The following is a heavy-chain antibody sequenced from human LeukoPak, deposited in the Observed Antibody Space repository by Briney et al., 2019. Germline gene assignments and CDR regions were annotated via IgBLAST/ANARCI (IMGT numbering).Heavy chain of an antibody. D-gene: IGHD4-17*01. CDR3: ARANYRGTTVTIFDY. CDR2: IYHSGST. Sequence: SETLSLTCAVSGGSISSGDYSRSWIRQPPGKGLEWIGYIYHSGSTYYNPSLKSRVTISVDRSKNQFSLKLSSVTAADTAVYYCARANYRGTTVTIFDYWGQGTLVTVSS. V-gene: IGHV4-30-2*01. CDR1: GGSISSGDYS. J-gene: IGHJ4*02.